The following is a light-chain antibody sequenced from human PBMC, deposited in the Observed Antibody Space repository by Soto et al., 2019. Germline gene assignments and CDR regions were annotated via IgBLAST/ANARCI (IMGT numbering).Light chain of an antibody. J-gene: IGKJ4*01. CDR2: AAA. V-gene: IGKV1-39*01. Sequence: DVQLSQSPSSLSSSVGDRVTITCRASQSVTTYLNWDHQKPGKAPKLLISAAASLLDGVPSRFSGSGSGTVFTHTINSLHPEDLATYYYQQSFSDPPLSFGGGTRVEVK. CDR1: QSVTTY. CDR3: QQSFSDPPLS.